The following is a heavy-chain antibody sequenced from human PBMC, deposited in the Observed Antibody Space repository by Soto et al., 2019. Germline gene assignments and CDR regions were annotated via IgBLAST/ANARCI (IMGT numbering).Heavy chain of an antibody. CDR1: GGSISSGNYY. J-gene: IGHJ4*02. CDR2: ISYSGTT. Sequence: PSETLSLTCTVSGGSISSGNYYWSWIRQPPGKGLEWIGFISYSGTTYYNPSLKSRVTISVDTSKNQFSLKLSSVTAADTAVYYCARDRVMLTYGGASEEYGNDSWGPGTLVTVSS. CDR3: ARDRVMLTYGGASEEYGNDS. D-gene: IGHD3-16*01. V-gene: IGHV4-30-4*01.